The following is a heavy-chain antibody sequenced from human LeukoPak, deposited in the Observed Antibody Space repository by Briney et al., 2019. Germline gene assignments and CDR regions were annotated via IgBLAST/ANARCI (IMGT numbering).Heavy chain of an antibody. V-gene: IGHV3-23*01. CDR1: GFTFSSFA. J-gene: IGHJ4*02. CDR2: ISGSSGST. CDR3: EKRGFYYYETSGYYNAY. Sequence: GGSLRLSCAASGFTFSSFAMSWVRQAPGRGLEWVSAISGSSGSTYYADSVKGRFTISRDNSKNMVYLQMNSLRAEDTAVYYCEKRGFYYYETSGYYNAYWGQGTLVTVSS. D-gene: IGHD3-22*01.